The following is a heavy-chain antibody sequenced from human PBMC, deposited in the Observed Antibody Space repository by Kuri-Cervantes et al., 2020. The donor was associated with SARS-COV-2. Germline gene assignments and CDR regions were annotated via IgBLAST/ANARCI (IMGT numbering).Heavy chain of an antibody. Sequence: GSLRLSCAASGFTFSSYAMNWVRQAPGKGLEWVSSISGSDGSTYYADSVKGRFTISRDNSKNTLYLQMNSLRAEDTAVYYCAREGKTSDFWSGYLEDYMDVWGKGTTVTVSS. D-gene: IGHD3-3*01. CDR3: AREGKTSDFWSGYLEDYMDV. V-gene: IGHV3-23*01. J-gene: IGHJ6*03. CDR2: ISGSDGST. CDR1: GFTFSSYA.